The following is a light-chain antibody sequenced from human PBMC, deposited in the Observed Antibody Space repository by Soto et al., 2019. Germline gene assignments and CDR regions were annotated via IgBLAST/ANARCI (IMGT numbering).Light chain of an antibody. V-gene: IGKV1-5*01. Sequence: DIQMTQSPSTLSASIGDRVTITCRASESIRTWLAWYQHKPGKAPKFLIYDASSLESGVPSRFSGSRSGTEFTLTISNLQPDDFATYFCQQYHNYPRKFGQGTKV. CDR1: ESIRTW. CDR3: QQYHNYPRK. CDR2: DAS. J-gene: IGKJ1*01.